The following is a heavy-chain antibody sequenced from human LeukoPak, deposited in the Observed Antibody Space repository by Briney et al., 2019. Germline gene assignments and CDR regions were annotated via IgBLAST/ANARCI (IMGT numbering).Heavy chain of an antibody. CDR1: RFTFRSYG. V-gene: IGHV3-30*02. CDR3: AKGSDSDP. D-gene: IGHD2-21*01. J-gene: IGHJ5*02. Sequence: GGSLRLSCAASRFTFRSYGMHWVRQAPAKGLEWVAFIRYDGSSKYYTDSVKGRFTISRDNSKNTLYLQMNSLRAEDTAVYFCAKGSDSDPWGQGTLVTVSS. CDR2: IRYDGSSK.